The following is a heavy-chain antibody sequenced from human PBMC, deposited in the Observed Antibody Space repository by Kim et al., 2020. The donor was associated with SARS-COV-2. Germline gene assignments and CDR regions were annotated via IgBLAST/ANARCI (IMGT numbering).Heavy chain of an antibody. J-gene: IGHJ3*02. Sequence: YNPALKSRFTISVDTSKNQFALKLTSVTAADTAVYYCARDRDLGTLAFDIFGHGTMVTVSS. CDR3: ARDRDLGTLAFDI. D-gene: IGHD3-10*01. V-gene: IGHV4-59*01.